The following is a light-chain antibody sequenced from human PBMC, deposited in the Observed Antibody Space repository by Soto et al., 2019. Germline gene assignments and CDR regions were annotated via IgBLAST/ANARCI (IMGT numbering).Light chain of an antibody. CDR2: GAS. Sequence: EVVMTQSPATLSVSPGARATLSCRASQSVSSNLAWYQQKPGQAPRLLIYGASTRATGIPARFSGSGSGTECTLTISSLQSEDVAVYYCQQYNNWPWTFGQGTKVDIK. J-gene: IGKJ1*01. CDR1: QSVSSN. V-gene: IGKV3-15*01. CDR3: QQYNNWPWT.